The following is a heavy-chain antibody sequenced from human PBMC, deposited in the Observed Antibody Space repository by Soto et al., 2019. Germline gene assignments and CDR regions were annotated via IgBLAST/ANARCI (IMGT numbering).Heavy chain of an antibody. V-gene: IGHV4-34*01. D-gene: IGHD3-10*01. CDR1: GGSFSGYY. J-gene: IGHJ5*02. CDR2: INHSGST. Sequence: QVQLQQWGAGLLKPSETLSLTCAVYGGSFSGYYWSWIRQPPGKGLEWIGEINHSGSTNYNPSLKXXXTLSVDTSKTXXSXKXXSVTAADTAVYYCARGRAIERRGRKWFGDNNWFDPWGQGTLVTVSS. CDR3: ARGRAIERRGRKWFGDNNWFDP.